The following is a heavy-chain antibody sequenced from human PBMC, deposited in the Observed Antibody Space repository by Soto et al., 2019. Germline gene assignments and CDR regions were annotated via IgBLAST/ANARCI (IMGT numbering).Heavy chain of an antibody. CDR3: AKVPAFWYYYDSSGYYFDY. D-gene: IGHD3-22*01. Sequence: GGSLRLSCAASGFTFSSYAMSWVRQAPGKGLEWVSAISGSGGSTYYADSVKGRFTISRDNSKNTLYLQMNSLRAEDTAVYYCAKVPAFWYYYDSSGYYFDYWGQGTLVTVSS. CDR2: ISGSGGST. CDR1: GFTFSSYA. V-gene: IGHV3-23*01. J-gene: IGHJ4*02.